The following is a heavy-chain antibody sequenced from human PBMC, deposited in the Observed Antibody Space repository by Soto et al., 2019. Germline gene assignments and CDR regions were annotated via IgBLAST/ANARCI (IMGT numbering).Heavy chain of an antibody. V-gene: IGHV1-8*02. D-gene: IGHD3-3*01. CDR1: GYTFTSYG. CDR3: ARGRTVLRFLEWLDAGDY. CDR2: MNPNSGNT. Sequence: ASVKVSCKASGYTFTSYGINWAPQPTGQGLEWMGWMNPNSGNTGYAQKFQGRVTMTRNTSISTAYMELSSLRSEDTAVYYCARGRTVLRFLEWLDAGDYWGQGTLVTVSS. J-gene: IGHJ4*02.